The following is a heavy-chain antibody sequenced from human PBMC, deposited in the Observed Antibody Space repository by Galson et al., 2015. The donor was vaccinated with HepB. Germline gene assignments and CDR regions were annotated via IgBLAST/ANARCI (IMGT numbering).Heavy chain of an antibody. V-gene: IGHV3-30*18. CDR3: ANSPRYFDWLGSPDY. CDR2: ISYDGSNK. CDR1: GFTFSSYG. D-gene: IGHD3-9*01. Sequence: SLRLSCAASGFTFSSYGMHWVRQAPGKGLEWVAVISYDGSNKYYADSVKGRFTISRDNSKNTLYLQMNSLRAEDTAVYYCANSPRYFDWLGSPDYWGQGTLVTVSS. J-gene: IGHJ4*02.